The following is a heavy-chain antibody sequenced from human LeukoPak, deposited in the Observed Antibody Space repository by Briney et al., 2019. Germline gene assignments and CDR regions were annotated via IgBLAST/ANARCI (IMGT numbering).Heavy chain of an antibody. CDR1: VITFSSHA. CDR3: AKGGAATMRDGYNYYYYYMEV. J-gene: IGHJ6*03. V-gene: IGHV3-23*01. Sequence: PGGSLRLSCAASVITFSSHAMSWVRQAPGKGLEWVSLISGSGGHTYYGDSVKGRFTISRDNSTNRLYLQMNSLRPEDTAVYYCAKGGAATMRDGYNYYYYYMEVWGRGTTVTVSS. CDR2: ISGSGGHT. D-gene: IGHD5-24*01.